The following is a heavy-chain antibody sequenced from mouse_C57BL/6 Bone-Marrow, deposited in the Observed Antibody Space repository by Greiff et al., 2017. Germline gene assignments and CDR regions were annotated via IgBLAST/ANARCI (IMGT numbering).Heavy chain of an antibody. J-gene: IGHJ1*03. CDR3: ARTLLFSWYFDV. CDR2: INPSNGGP. Sequence: VQLQQPGTELVKPGASVKLSCKASGYTFTSYWMHWVKQRPGQGLEWIGNINPSNGGPTYNEKFKSKATLTVDKSSSTAYMQLSSLTSEDSAVYYCARTLLFSWYFDVWGTGTTVTVSS. CDR1: GYTFTSYW. V-gene: IGHV1-53*01. D-gene: IGHD1-1*01.